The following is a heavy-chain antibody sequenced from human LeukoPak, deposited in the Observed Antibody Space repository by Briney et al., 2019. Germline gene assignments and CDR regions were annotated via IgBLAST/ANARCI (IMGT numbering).Heavy chain of an antibody. Sequence: HSGGSLRLSCAASGFTFSSYGMHWVRQAPGKGLEWVAFIRYDGSNKYYADSVKGRFTISRDNSKSTLYLQMNSLRAEDTAVYYCAKMGLVVALDYWGQGTLVTVSS. CDR3: AKMGLVVALDY. D-gene: IGHD3/OR15-3a*01. V-gene: IGHV3-30*02. J-gene: IGHJ4*02. CDR2: IRYDGSNK. CDR1: GFTFSSYG.